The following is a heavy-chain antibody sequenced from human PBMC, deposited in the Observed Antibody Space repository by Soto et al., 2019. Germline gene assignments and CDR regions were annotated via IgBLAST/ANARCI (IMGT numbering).Heavy chain of an antibody. CDR3: VKDQYYYGSGQDAFDI. CDR1: EFTFSSYA. Sequence: GWALRLSCASSEFTFSSYAMHWVRKAPFKGLEYVSAIRGNGGRTHYADSVKGRFTISRDNSKNTLSLQMSSLRAEDSAVYYCVKDQYYYGSGQDAFDIWGQGTMVTVSS. CDR2: IRGNGGRT. D-gene: IGHD3-10*01. V-gene: IGHV3-64D*06. J-gene: IGHJ3*02.